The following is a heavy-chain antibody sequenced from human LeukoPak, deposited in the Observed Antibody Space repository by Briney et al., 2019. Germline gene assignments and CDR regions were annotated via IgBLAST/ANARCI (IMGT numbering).Heavy chain of an antibody. CDR2: INPSGGST. CDR1: GYTFTSYY. Sequence: ASVKVSCKPSGYTFTSYYMHWVRQAPGQGLAWMGIINPSGGSTSYAQNFQGRVTMTRDMSTGTVYMELSSLRSEDTAVYYCARGPTYYDFWSGRGNWFDPWGQGTLVTVSS. CDR3: ARGPTYYDFWSGRGNWFDP. J-gene: IGHJ5*02. D-gene: IGHD3-3*01. V-gene: IGHV1-46*01.